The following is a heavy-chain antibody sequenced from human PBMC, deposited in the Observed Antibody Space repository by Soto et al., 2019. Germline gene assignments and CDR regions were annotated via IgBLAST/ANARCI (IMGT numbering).Heavy chain of an antibody. J-gene: IGHJ4*02. CDR1: GFTFSSYA. V-gene: IGHV3-23*01. D-gene: IGHD6-13*01. Sequence: GGSLRLSCAASGFTFSSYAMSWVRQAPGKGLEWVSAISGSGGSTYYADSVKGRFTISRDNSKNTLYLQMNSLRAEDTAVYYCAKDCEERAAAGYYFDYWGQGTLVTVSS. CDR3: AKDCEERAAAGYYFDY. CDR2: ISGSGGST.